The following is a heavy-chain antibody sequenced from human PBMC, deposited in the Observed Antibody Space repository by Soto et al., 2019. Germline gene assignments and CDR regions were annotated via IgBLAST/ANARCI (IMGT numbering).Heavy chain of an antibody. CDR2: IKQDGSEK. Sequence: PGGSLRLSCAASGFTFSSYWMSWVRQAPGKGLEWVANIKQDGSEKYYVDSVKGRFTISRDNAKNSLYLQMNSLRAEDTAVYYCAREGRGSSWSAFDIWGQGTRVTVSS. V-gene: IGHV3-7*03. J-gene: IGHJ3*02. CDR3: AREGRGSSWSAFDI. CDR1: GFTFSSYW. D-gene: IGHD6-13*01.